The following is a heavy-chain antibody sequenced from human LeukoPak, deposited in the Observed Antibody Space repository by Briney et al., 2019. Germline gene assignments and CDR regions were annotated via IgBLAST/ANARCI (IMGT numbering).Heavy chain of an antibody. CDR1: GFTFRTYT. J-gene: IGHJ6*02. Sequence: GGSLRLSCAASGFTFRTYTMSWVRQAPGKGLVWVSSMTGSGGTTNYADSVKGRFTISRDNSNNTLYLQMNSLRAEDTAVYYCAVLHYYGMDVWGQGTTVTVSS. D-gene: IGHD2-15*01. V-gene: IGHV3-23*01. CDR2: MTGSGGTT. CDR3: AVLHYYGMDV.